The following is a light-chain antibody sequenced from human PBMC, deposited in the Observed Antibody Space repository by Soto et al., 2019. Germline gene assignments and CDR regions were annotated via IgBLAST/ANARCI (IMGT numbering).Light chain of an antibody. CDR2: GVS. CDR1: SGDVGSYDY. V-gene: IGLV2-14*03. Sequence: QSALTQPGSVSGSPGQSITISCAGTSGDVGSYDYVSWYQQYPGKVPKLIIYGVSNRPSGISYRFSGSKSDNTASLTISGLQAEDEADYYCSSFTNSATVVFGGGTKLTVL. CDR3: SSFTNSATVV. J-gene: IGLJ2*01.